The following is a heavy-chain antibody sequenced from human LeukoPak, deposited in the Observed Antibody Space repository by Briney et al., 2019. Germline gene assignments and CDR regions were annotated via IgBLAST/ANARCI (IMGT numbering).Heavy chain of an antibody. D-gene: IGHD3-3*01. V-gene: IGHV4-59*01. CDR3: ARGRASTSGYSPYYFDY. J-gene: IGHJ4*02. Sequence: SETLSLTCTVSDGSISNYYWSWIRQPPGKGLEWIGYIYYSGNTNYNPSLKSRVTISVGTSKNQFSLKLNSMTAADTALYYCARGRASTSGYSPYYFDYWGQGTLVTVSS. CDR2: IYYSGNT. CDR1: DGSISNYY.